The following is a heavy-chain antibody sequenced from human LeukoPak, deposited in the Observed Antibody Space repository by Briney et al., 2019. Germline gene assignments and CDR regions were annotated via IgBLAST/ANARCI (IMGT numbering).Heavy chain of an antibody. V-gene: IGHV3-33*06. D-gene: IGHD6-13*01. CDR1: GFTFSRHG. J-gene: IGHJ6*02. CDR3: AKAGAAAETYYYYYGMDV. Sequence: GGSLRLSCATSGFTFSRHGMHWVRQAPGKGLEWVGVIWSDGREPYLLDSVKGRFTISRDNSKNTLYLQMNSLRAEDTAVYYCAKAGAAAETYYYYYGMDVWGQGTTVTVSS. CDR2: IWSDGREP.